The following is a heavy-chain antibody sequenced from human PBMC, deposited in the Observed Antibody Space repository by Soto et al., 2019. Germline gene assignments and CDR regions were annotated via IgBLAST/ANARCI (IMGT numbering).Heavy chain of an antibody. D-gene: IGHD3-16*01. Sequence: SVTLSLTCTVSGGSISSFYWSWIRQPPGKGLEWIGYIYYSGSTNYNPSLKSRVTISVDTSKNQFSLKLSSVTAADTAVYYCAGSYDYIWGSSDYWGQGTLVTVSS. CDR2: IYYSGST. J-gene: IGHJ4*02. V-gene: IGHV4-59*08. CDR1: GGSISSFY. CDR3: AGSYDYIWGSSDY.